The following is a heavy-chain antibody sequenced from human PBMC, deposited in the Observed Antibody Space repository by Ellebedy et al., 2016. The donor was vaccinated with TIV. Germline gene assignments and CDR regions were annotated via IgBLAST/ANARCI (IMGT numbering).Heavy chain of an antibody. D-gene: IGHD1-26*01. V-gene: IGHV3-30*04. CDR1: GFTFSSYA. CDR3: ARERIVGATNAGY. J-gene: IGHJ4*02. Sequence: GESLKISXAASGFTFSSYALHWVRQAPGKGLEWVAVTSHDGSNKYYADSVKGRFTISRDNSKNTLYLQMNSLRAEDTAVYYCARERIVGATNAGYWGQGTLVTVSS. CDR2: TSHDGSNK.